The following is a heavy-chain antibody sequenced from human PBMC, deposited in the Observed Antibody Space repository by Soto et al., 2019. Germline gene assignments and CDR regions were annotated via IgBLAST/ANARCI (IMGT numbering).Heavy chain of an antibody. V-gene: IGHV4-4*07. CDR2: IYTSGST. Sequence: ASETLSLTCTVSGGSISSYYWSWIRLPAGKGLEWIGRIYTSGSTNYNPSLKSRVTMSVDTYTNQFSLKLSSVTAADTSVYYCARVMITLGGVIVKSPGAFNIWGQGTMGTVSS. D-gene: IGHD3-16*02. CDR3: ARVMITLGGVIVKSPGAFNI. J-gene: IGHJ3*02. CDR1: GGSISSYY.